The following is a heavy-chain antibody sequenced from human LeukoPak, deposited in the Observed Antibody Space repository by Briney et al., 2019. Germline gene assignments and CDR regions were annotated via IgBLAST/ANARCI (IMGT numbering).Heavy chain of an antibody. CDR1: GFTFSTYW. J-gene: IGHJ4*02. D-gene: IGHD2-2*01. Sequence: GGSLRLSCAVSGFTFSTYWMSWVRQAPGKGLEWVAHIKHDGSDKVYVDSVKGRFTISRDNPKNSLFLQMNSLRDEDTAVYYCATSTGYFDYWGQGTLITVS. CDR3: ATSTGYFDY. V-gene: IGHV3-7*02. CDR2: IKHDGSDK.